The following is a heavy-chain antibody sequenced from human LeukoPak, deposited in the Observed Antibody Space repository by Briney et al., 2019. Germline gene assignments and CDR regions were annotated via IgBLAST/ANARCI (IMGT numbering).Heavy chain of an antibody. CDR3: ARAGPKLPKWGYYFDY. V-gene: IGHV3-21*01. CDR2: ISSSSSYI. J-gene: IGHJ4*02. CDR1: GFTFSSYS. D-gene: IGHD1-26*01. Sequence: GGSLRLSCEASGFTFSSYSMNWVRQAPGKGLEWVSSISSSSSYIYYADSVKGRFTISRDNAKNSLYLQMNSLRAEDTAVYYCARAGPKLPKWGYYFDYWGQGTLVTVSS.